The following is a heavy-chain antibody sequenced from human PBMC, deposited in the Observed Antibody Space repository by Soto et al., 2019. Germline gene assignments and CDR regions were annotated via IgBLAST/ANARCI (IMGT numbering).Heavy chain of an antibody. J-gene: IGHJ5*02. V-gene: IGHV1-18*01. CDR2: ISAYNGNT. CDR3: ARDGREEELRFLEWLLSNWFDP. CDR1: GYTLSGDG. Sequence: ASVNGACKTSGYTLSGDGSSWGRQAQGQGLEWMGWISAYNGNTNYAQKLQGRVTMTTDTSTSTAYMELRSLRSDDTAVYYCARDGREEELRFLEWLLSNWFDPWGQGTLVTVSS. D-gene: IGHD3-3*01.